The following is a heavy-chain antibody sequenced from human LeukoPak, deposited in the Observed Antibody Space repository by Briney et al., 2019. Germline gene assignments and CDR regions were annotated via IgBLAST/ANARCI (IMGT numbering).Heavy chain of an antibody. D-gene: IGHD3-9*01. CDR1: GYTFTSYG. V-gene: IGHV1-18*01. CDR2: ISAYNGNT. Sequence: ASVKVSCKASGYTFTSYGISWVGRAPGQGLEWMGWISAYNGNTNYAQKFQGRVTITADKSTSTAYMELSSLRSEDPAVYYCARDDILTGLDVWGKGTTVTVSS. J-gene: IGHJ6*04. CDR3: ARDDILTGLDV.